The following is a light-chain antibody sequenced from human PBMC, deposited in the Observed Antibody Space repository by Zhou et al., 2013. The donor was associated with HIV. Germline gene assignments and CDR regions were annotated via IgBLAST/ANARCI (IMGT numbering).Light chain of an antibody. V-gene: IGKV1-5*03. Sequence: DIQMTQSPSTLSASVGDRVTITCRASQSISSWLAWYQQKPGKAPKVLIYKASTLQSGVPLRFSGGRSGTDFTLTISSLQSEDVASYYCQQYDTWPSFGQGTKLQIK. CDR3: QQYDTWPS. J-gene: IGKJ2*01. CDR1: QSISSW. CDR2: KAS.